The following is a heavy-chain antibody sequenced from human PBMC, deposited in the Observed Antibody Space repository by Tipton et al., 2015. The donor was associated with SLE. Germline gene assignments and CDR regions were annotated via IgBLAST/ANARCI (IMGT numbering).Heavy chain of an antibody. Sequence: LRLSCTVSGASISSNIYYWGWIRQPPGKGLEWIGEINHSGSTNYNPSLKSRVTISVDTSKNQFSLKLSSVTAADTAVYYCARVVAAAGTAFDIWGQGTMVTVSS. CDR2: INHSGST. V-gene: IGHV4-39*07. D-gene: IGHD6-13*01. CDR1: GASISSNIYY. CDR3: ARVVAAAGTAFDI. J-gene: IGHJ3*02.